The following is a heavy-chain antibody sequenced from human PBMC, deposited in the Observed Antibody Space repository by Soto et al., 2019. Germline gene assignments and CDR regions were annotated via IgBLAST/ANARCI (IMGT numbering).Heavy chain of an antibody. CDR1: GGSISSSSYY. V-gene: IGHV4-39*02. J-gene: IGHJ5*02. D-gene: IGHD3-3*01. CDR2: INHAGST. Sequence: SETLSLTCTVSGGSISSSSYYWGWIRQAPGKGLEWIGEINHAGSTDYNPSVEDRIIISADASKNQFSLKLTSVTAMDTAVYYCATGGLFSSWGQGTLVTVSS. CDR3: ATGGLFSS.